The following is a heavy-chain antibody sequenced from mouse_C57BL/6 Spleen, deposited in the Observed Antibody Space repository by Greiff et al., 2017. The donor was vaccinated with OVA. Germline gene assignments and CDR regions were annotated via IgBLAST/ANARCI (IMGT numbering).Heavy chain of an antibody. D-gene: IGHD2-3*01. CDR2: IRNKANNHAT. V-gene: IGHV6-6*01. Sequence: EVQLVESGGGLVQPGGSMKLSCAASGFTFSDAWMDWVRQSPGKGLEWVAEIRNKANNHATYYAESVKGRFTISRDDSKSSVYLQMNSLRAEDTGIYYCTRRSIYDGFPWFAYWGQGTLVTVSA. CDR3: TRRSIYDGFPWFAY. J-gene: IGHJ3*01. CDR1: GFTFSDAW.